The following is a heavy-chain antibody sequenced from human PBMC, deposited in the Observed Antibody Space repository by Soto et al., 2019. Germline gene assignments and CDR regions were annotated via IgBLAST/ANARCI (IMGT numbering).Heavy chain of an antibody. J-gene: IGHJ5*02. Sequence: GGSLRLSCAASGFTFSSYAMHWVRQAPGKGLEWVAVISYDVSNKYYADSVKGRFTISRDNSKNTLYLQMNSLRAEDTAVYYCAREGYDSSGYYLAAEYWFAPWGQGTPVTLSS. D-gene: IGHD3-22*01. V-gene: IGHV3-30-3*01. CDR1: GFTFSSYA. CDR2: ISYDVSNK. CDR3: AREGYDSSGYYLAAEYWFAP.